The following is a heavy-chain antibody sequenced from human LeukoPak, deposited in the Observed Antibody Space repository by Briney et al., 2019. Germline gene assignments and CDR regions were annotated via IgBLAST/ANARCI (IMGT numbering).Heavy chain of an antibody. V-gene: IGHV4-39*07. CDR1: GHSISSTSYY. CDR2: IYATGRT. Sequence: PSETLSLTCTVSGHSISSTSYYWGWIRQPPGKQLEWIGSIYATGRTYYNPSLKSRVTISVDTSKNQFSLILNSVTAADTAFYYCARAGDGGGGYIGVGYFWGQGALVTVSS. D-gene: IGHD2-15*01. J-gene: IGHJ4*02. CDR3: ARAGDGGGGYIGVGYF.